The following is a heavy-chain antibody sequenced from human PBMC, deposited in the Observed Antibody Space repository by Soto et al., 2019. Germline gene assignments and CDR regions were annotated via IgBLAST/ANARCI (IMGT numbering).Heavy chain of an antibody. V-gene: IGHV1-18*01. D-gene: IGHD1-26*01. J-gene: IGHJ4*02. CDR1: GYTFTSYG. Sequence: QVQLVQSGAEVRKPGASVKVSCKASGYTFTSYGLTWVRQAHGQGLEWMGWISAHNGNTNYAQKLQARVTMTTDTSTSKAYMELRSLRSDYTAVYYCASSREGGSGRYFDYWAQGTLVTVSS. CDR2: ISAHNGNT. CDR3: ASSREGGSGRYFDY.